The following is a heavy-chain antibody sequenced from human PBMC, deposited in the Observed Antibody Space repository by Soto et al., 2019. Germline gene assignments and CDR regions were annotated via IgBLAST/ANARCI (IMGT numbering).Heavy chain of an antibody. V-gene: IGHV3-23*01. J-gene: IGHJ4*02. CDR2: ISGSGGST. Sequence: SGGSLRLSCAASGFTFSSYAMSWVRQAPGKGLEWVSAISGSGGSTYYADSVKGRFTISRDNSKNTLYPQMNSLRAEDTAVYYCAKEGSIAAAGTPFDYWGQGTLVTVYS. CDR1: GFTFSSYA. D-gene: IGHD6-13*01. CDR3: AKEGSIAAAGTPFDY.